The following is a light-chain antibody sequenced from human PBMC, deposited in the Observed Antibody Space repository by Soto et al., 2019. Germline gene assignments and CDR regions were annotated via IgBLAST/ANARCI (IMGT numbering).Light chain of an antibody. CDR3: SSYTTSNTRQIV. V-gene: IGLV2-14*03. CDR2: DVS. CDR1: SSDVGGYNY. Sequence: QSALTQPASVSGSPGQSITISCTGTSSDVGGYNYVSWYQHHPGKAPKLIIYDVSNRPSGISNRLTGSKSGNTAYLTITGLQPEDEGDYYCSSYTTSNTRQIVFGTGTKVTVL. J-gene: IGLJ1*01.